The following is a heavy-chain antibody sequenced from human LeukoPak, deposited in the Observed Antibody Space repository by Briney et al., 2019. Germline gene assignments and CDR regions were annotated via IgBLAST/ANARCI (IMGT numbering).Heavy chain of an antibody. V-gene: IGHV1-2*02. CDR1: GYTFTGYY. J-gene: IGHJ6*03. CDR3: ARAEPEWGVQLERRDPGGPYYYYYYMDV. D-gene: IGHD1-1*01. CDR2: INPNSGGT. Sequence: ASVKVSCKASGYTFTGYYMHWVRQAPGQGLEWMGWINPNSGGTNYAQKFQGRVTMTRDTSISTAYMELSRLRSDDTAVYYCARAEPEWGVQLERRDPGGPYYYYYYMDVWGKGTTVTISS.